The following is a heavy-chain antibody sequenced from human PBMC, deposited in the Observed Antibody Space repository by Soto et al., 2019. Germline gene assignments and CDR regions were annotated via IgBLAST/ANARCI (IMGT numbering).Heavy chain of an antibody. Sequence: ASVKVSCKASGITFSTYAIHWVRQAPGQSLEWMGWINAGNGNTKYSQKFQGRVTITRDTSASTAYMELSSPRSEDTAVYYCAREGSGWTGEFDYWGQGTLVTVSS. CDR1: GITFSTYA. D-gene: IGHD6-19*01. CDR3: AREGSGWTGEFDY. J-gene: IGHJ4*02. V-gene: IGHV1-3*01. CDR2: INAGNGNT.